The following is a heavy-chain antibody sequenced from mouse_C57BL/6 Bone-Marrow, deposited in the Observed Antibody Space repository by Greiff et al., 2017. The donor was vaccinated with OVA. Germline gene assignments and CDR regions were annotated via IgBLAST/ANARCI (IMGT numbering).Heavy chain of an antibody. CDR1: GFTFSDAW. Sequence: EVQRVESGGGLVQPGGSMKLSCAASGFTFSDAWMDWVRQSPEKGLEWVAEIRNKANNHATYYAESVKGRFTISRDDSKSSVYLQMNSLRAEDTGIYYCTRRGWLPSFDYWGQGTTLTVSS. CDR2: IRNKANNHAT. J-gene: IGHJ2*01. D-gene: IGHD2-3*01. CDR3: TRRGWLPSFDY. V-gene: IGHV6-6*01.